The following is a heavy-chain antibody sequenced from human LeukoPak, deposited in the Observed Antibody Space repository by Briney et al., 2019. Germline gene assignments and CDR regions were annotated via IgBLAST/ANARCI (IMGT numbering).Heavy chain of an antibody. CDR2: ISSSGST. CDR3: ARRTSNPVGAIDY. J-gene: IGHJ4*02. D-gene: IGHD1-26*01. V-gene: IGHV4-39*01. Sequence: PSETLSLTCTVSGGSISSSDYYWGWIRQPPEKGLEWIGAISSSGSTYYNPSLKSPVTISVDSSKNQFSLKLSSVTAADTAVYYCARRTSNPVGAIDYWGQGTLVTVSS. CDR1: GGSISSSDYY.